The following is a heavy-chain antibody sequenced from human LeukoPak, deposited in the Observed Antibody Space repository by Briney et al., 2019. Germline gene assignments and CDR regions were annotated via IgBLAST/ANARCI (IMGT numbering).Heavy chain of an antibody. V-gene: IGHV3-23*01. CDR3: AKLRDGAGTSN. D-gene: IGHD3-10*01. Sequence: PGGSLRLSCAASGFTFSSYAMTWVRQAPGKGLEWVSSISGSGGGTYYVDSVRGRFTISRDNSKNTLYPQMNSLRADDTAMYYCAKLRDGAGTSNWGQGTLVTVSS. CDR2: ISGSGGGT. CDR1: GFTFSSYA. J-gene: IGHJ4*02.